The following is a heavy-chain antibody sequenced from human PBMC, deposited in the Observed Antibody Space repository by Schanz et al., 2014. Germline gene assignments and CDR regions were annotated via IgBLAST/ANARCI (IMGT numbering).Heavy chain of an antibody. Sequence: VQLVESGGGVVQPGRSLRLSCAASGFTFENYALTWVRQVPGKGLEWVSAISGSGGSTYYADSVKGRFTISRDNSKNTLYLQMNSLRAEDTAVYYCAKGRFGELSAFDIWGQGTMVTVSS. CDR1: GFTFENYA. V-gene: IGHV3-23*04. J-gene: IGHJ3*02. CDR3: AKGRFGELSAFDI. CDR2: ISGSGGST. D-gene: IGHD3-10*01.